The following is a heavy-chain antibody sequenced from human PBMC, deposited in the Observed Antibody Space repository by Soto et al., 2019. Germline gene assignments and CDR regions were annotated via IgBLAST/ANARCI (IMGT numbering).Heavy chain of an antibody. J-gene: IGHJ4*02. D-gene: IGHD3-22*01. CDR2: IYYRGNT. CDR3: ARGGHSSGYLVTDY. V-gene: IGHV4-59*01. Sequence: QVQLQESGPGLVKPSETLSLTCTVSGGSISSYYWSWIRQPPGKGLEWIGYIYYRGNTNYNPSLKGRVTISVDTSKNQFSLKLSAVTAADTAVYFCARGGHSSGYLVTDYWGQGTLVSVSS. CDR1: GGSISSYY.